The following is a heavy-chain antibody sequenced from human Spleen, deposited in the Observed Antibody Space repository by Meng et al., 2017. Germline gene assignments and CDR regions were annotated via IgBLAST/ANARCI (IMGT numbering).Heavy chain of an antibody. CDR3: ARDLNRGKYFDY. CDR1: GFSFDIWG. Sequence: QVQLVESGGGVVQPGGSLRLSCAASGFSFDIWGMHWVRQSPGKGLEWAAVIGHDGNYIDYVDSVQGRFTISRDNSKHTLFLQVDSLRAEDTAVYYCARDLNRGKYFDYWGQGALVTVSS. D-gene: IGHD1-26*01. CDR2: IGHDGNYI. J-gene: IGHJ4*02. V-gene: IGHV3-33*01.